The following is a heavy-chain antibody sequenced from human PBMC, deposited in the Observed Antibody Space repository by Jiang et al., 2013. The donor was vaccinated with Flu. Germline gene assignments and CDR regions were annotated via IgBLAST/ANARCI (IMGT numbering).Heavy chain of an antibody. CDR2: IYYSGST. CDR3: ARDNYDSSGPYAFDI. CDR1: GGSISSSSYY. D-gene: IGHD3-22*01. J-gene: IGHJ3*02. V-gene: IGHV4-39*07. Sequence: PGLVKPSETLSLTCTVSGGSISSSSYYWGWIRQPPGKGLEWIGSIYYSGSTYYNPSLKSRVTISVDTSKNQFSLKLSSVTAADTAVYYCARDNYDSSGPYAFDIWGQGTMVTVSS.